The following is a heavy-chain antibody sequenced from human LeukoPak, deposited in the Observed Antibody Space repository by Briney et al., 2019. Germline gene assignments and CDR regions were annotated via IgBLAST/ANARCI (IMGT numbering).Heavy chain of an antibody. CDR1: GGSISSSSYY. V-gene: IGHV4-39*01. Sequence: SETLSLTCTVSGGSISSSSYYWGWIRQPPGKGLEWIGSIYYSGSTYYNPSLKSRVTISVDTSKNQFSLKLSSVTAADTAVYYCARNQIGFWSGYQQSYYFDYWGQGTLVTVSS. CDR2: IYYSGST. D-gene: IGHD3-3*01. CDR3: ARNQIGFWSGYQQSYYFDY. J-gene: IGHJ4*02.